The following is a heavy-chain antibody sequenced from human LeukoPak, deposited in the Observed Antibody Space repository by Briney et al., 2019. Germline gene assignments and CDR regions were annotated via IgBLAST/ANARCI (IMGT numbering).Heavy chain of an antibody. CDR2: IWYDGSNK. V-gene: IGHV3-33*01. J-gene: IGHJ5*02. D-gene: IGHD6-25*01. CDR1: GFTFSSYG. Sequence: PGGSLRLSCAASGFTFSSYGMHWVRQAPGKGLEWVAVIWYDGSNKYYADSVKGRFTISRDNSKNTLYLQMNSLRPEDTAVFYCARAESVSAPAHHWGQGTLVTVSS. CDR3: ARAESVSAPAHH.